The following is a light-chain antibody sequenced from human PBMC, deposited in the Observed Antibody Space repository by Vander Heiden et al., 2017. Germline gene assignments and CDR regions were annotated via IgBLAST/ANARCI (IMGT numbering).Light chain of an antibody. CDR1: QSVSSSH. CDR3: QQYGSSPLT. Sequence: EIVLTQSPGTLSLSPGERATISCRASQSVSSSHLAWYQQKPGQAPRLLIYGASSRATGIPDRFSGSGSGTDFTLTISRLEPEDFAVYYCQQYGSSPLTFGGGTKVEIK. CDR2: GAS. V-gene: IGKV3-20*01. J-gene: IGKJ4*01.